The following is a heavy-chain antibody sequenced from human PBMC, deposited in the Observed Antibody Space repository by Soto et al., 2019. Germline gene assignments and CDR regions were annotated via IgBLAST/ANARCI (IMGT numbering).Heavy chain of an antibody. Sequence: NPSETLSLTCTVSGGSISSYYWRWIRQPPGKGLEWIGYIYYSGSTNYTPSLKSRVTISVDTSTNQFSLKLSSVTAADTAVYYCARVLGGWYSDAFDIWGQGTMVTV. CDR3: ARVLGGWYSDAFDI. D-gene: IGHD6-19*01. CDR2: IYYSGST. J-gene: IGHJ3*02. V-gene: IGHV4-59*01. CDR1: GGSISSYY.